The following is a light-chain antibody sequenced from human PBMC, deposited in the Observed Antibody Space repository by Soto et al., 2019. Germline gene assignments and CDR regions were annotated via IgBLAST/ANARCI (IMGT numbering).Light chain of an antibody. Sequence: QSVLTQPPSVSAAPGQKVTISCSGTSSNIGNNYVSWYQQLPGTAPKVLIYENNKRPSGIPDRFSGSKSGTSATLDITGLQTGDEAEYYCGTWDSSLSAGVFGGGTKVTVL. CDR1: SSNIGNNY. V-gene: IGLV1-51*01. CDR3: GTWDSSLSAGV. J-gene: IGLJ2*01. CDR2: ENN.